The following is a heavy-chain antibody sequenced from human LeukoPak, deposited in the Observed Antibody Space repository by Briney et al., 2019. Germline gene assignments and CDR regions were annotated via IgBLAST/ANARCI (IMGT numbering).Heavy chain of an antibody. CDR3: ARDGFVGAADY. D-gene: IGHD6-13*01. J-gene: IGHJ4*02. CDR2: INQDGSEK. Sequence: GGSLRLSCAASEFTFSGYRMNWVRQALGKGPEWVANINQDGSEKHYVDSVKGRFTISRDNAKNSLFLQMNSLRVEDTAVFYCARDGFVGAADYWGQGTLVTVSS. V-gene: IGHV3-7*01. CDR1: EFTFSGYR.